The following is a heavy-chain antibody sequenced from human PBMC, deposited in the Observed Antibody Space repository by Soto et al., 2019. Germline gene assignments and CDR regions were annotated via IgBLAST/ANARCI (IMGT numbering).Heavy chain of an antibody. CDR2: ISAYNGNT. Sequence: ASVTVSCQASGYTFTSYGISWVRQAPGQGLEWMGWISAYNGNTNYAQKLQGRVTMTTDTSTSTAYMELRSLRSDDTAVYYCARVGYCSSTSCPGGGWFDPWGQGTLVTVS. V-gene: IGHV1-18*01. J-gene: IGHJ5*02. CDR3: ARVGYCSSTSCPGGGWFDP. CDR1: GYTFTSYG. D-gene: IGHD2-2*01.